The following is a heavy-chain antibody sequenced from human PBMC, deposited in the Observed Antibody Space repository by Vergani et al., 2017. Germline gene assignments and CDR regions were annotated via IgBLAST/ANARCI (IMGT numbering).Heavy chain of an antibody. D-gene: IGHD4-17*01. CDR3: AKTAETTLTAAVDY. CDR1: GYSISSGYY. CDR2: IYHSGST. V-gene: IGHV4-38-2*01. J-gene: IGHJ4*02. Sequence: QVQLQESGPGLVKPSETLSLTCAVSGYSISSGYYWGWIRQPPGKGLEWIGSIYHSGSTYYNPSLKSRVTISVDTSKNQFSLKLSSVTAADTAVYYCAKTAETTLTAAVDYWGQGTLVTVSS.